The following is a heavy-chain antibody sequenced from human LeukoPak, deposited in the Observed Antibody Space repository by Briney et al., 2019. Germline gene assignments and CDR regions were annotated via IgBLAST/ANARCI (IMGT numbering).Heavy chain of an antibody. CDR2: IRSKAYGGTT. D-gene: IGHD2-2*03. CDR3: AKDSGWILFDD. J-gene: IGHJ4*02. V-gene: IGHV3-49*03. CDR1: GFTFGDYA. Sequence: GGSLRLSCTASGFTFGDYAMSWFRQAPGKGLEWVGFIRSKAYGGTTEYAASVKGRFTISRDNSQNTMYLQMNSLRAEDTALYFCAKDSGWILFDDWGQGTLVTVSS.